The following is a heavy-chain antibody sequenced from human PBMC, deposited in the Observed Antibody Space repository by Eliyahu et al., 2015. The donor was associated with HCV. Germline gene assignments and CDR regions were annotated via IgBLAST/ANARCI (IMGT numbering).Heavy chain of an antibody. J-gene: IGHJ5*02. CDR3: ASLREYYYDSSGYYYH. D-gene: IGHD3-22*01. CDR2: IIPILGIA. V-gene: IGHV1-69*04. Sequence: QVQLVQSGAEVKKPGSSVKVSCKASXGTFSSYAISGVRQAPGQGLEWMGRIIPILGIANYAQKFQGRVTITADKSTSTAYMELSSLRSEDTAVYYCASLREYYYDSSGYYYHWGQGTLVTVSS. CDR1: XGTFSSYA.